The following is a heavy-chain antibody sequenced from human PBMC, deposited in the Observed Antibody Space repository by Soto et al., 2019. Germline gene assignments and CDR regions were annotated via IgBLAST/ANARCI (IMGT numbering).Heavy chain of an antibody. V-gene: IGHV3-66*01. CDR1: GFTVSSYY. Sequence: GSLRLSCAASGFTVSSYYMTWVRQAPGKGLEWVSVIYSGGSTYYADSVKGRFTISRDNSKNTVYLQMNSLRAEDTALYYCARDSRDDYLDYWGQGALVTVAS. D-gene: IGHD2-21*01. J-gene: IGHJ4*01. CDR3: ARDSRDDYLDY. CDR2: IYSGGST.